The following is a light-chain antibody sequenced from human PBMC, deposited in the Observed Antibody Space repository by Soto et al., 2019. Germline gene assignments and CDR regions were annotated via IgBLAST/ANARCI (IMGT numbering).Light chain of an antibody. J-gene: IGLJ1*01. CDR1: SSKIGNNY. Sequence: QSVLTQPPSVSAAPGQKVTISCSESSSKIGNNYISWYQQLPGTAPKLLIYDNDKRPSGIPDRFSGSESGTSATLGITGLQTGDEADYFCGTWDSSLNAYIFGTGTKVTAL. CDR3: GTWDSSLNAYI. V-gene: IGLV1-51*01. CDR2: DND.